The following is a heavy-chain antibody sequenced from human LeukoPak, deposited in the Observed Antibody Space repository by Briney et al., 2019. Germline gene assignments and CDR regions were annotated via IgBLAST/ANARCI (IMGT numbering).Heavy chain of an antibody. J-gene: IGHJ5*02. V-gene: IGHV3-23*01. CDR3: GKQFRSSWQCDP. D-gene: IGHD6-13*01. Sequence: PGGSLRLSCAVSGFIYNTYAMTWVRQAPGQELEWVSSIDNSSDYSYYTDSVRGRFTISRDNSRNPLYLKMISLGVEAPALYYWGKQFRSSWQCDPGGQGTLVTVSS. CDR2: IDNSSDYS. CDR1: GFIYNTYA.